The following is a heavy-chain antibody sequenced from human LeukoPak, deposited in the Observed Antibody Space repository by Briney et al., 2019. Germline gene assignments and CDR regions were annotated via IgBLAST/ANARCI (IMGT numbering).Heavy chain of an antibody. V-gene: IGHV3-30-3*01. Sequence: PGGSLRLSCAASGFTFSSYAMHWVRQAPGKGLEWVAVISYDGSNKYYADSVKGRFTISRDNSKNTLYLQMNSLRAEDTAVYYCARGHDAFDIWGQGTMDTVSS. CDR2: ISYDGSNK. J-gene: IGHJ3*02. CDR1: GFTFSSYA. CDR3: ARGHDAFDI.